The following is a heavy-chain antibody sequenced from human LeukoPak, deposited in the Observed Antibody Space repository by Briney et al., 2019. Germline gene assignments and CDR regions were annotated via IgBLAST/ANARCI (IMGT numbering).Heavy chain of an antibody. CDR3: AREEYYDFWSGTYYYYYYMTS. CDR2: IKQDGSEK. Sequence: PGGSLRLSCAASGFTFSSYWMSWVRQAPGKGLEWVANIKQDGSEKYYVDSVKGRFTISRDNAKNSLYLQMNSLRAEDTAVYYCAREEYYDFWSGTYYYYYYMTSGAKGPRSPSP. D-gene: IGHD3-3*01. V-gene: IGHV3-7*01. CDR1: GFTFSSYW. J-gene: IGHJ6*03.